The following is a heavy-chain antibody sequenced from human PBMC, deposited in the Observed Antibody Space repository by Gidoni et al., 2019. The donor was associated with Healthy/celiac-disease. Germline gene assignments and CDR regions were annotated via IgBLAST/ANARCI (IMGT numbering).Heavy chain of an antibody. CDR3: ASVAAAGTCFDY. Sequence: QVQLVESGGGLVKPGGSLRLACAASGFTFSDYYMSWIRQAPGKGREWISYISSSSSYTNYADSVKGRFTISRDNAKNSLYLQMNSLRAEDTAVYYCASVAAAGTCFDYWGQGTLVTVSS. CDR1: GFTFSDYY. V-gene: IGHV3-11*06. D-gene: IGHD6-13*01. J-gene: IGHJ4*02. CDR2: ISSSSSYT.